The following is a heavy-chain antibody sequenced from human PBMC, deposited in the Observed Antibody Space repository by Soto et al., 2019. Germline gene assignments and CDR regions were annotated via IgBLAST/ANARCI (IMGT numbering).Heavy chain of an antibody. CDR1: GFTFDDYA. Sequence: GGSLRLSCAASGFTFDDYAMHWVRQAPGKGLEWVSGISWNSGSIGYADSVKGRFTISRDNAKNSLYLQMNSLRAEDTALYYCAKGAYDFWSGYYPDYFDYWGQGTLVTVSS. V-gene: IGHV3-9*01. J-gene: IGHJ4*02. D-gene: IGHD3-3*01. CDR3: AKGAYDFWSGYYPDYFDY. CDR2: ISWNSGSI.